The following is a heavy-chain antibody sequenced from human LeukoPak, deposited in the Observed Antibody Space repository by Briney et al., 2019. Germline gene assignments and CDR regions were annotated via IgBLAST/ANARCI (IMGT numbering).Heavy chain of an antibody. J-gene: IGHJ6*02. V-gene: IGHV3-7*03. D-gene: IGHD3-16*01. CDR2: IKQDGSEK. CDR3: ARDPPFGGDTFYYYGMDV. CDR1: GFTFSSYW. Sequence: PGGSLRLSCAASGFTFSSYWMSWVRQAPGKGLEWVANIKQDGSEKYYVDSVKGRFTISRDNAKNSLYLQMNSLRVEDTAVYYCARDPPFGGDTFYYYGMDVWGQGTTVTVSS.